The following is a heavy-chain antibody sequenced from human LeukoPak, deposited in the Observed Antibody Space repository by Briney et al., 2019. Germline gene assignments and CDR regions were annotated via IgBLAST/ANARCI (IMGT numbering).Heavy chain of an antibody. V-gene: IGHV3-48*03. CDR3: AELGITMIGGV. CDR2: ISSSGSTI. CDR1: GFTFSSYW. Sequence: GALRLSCAASGFTFSSYWMSWVRQAPGKGLEWVSYISSSGSTIYYADSVKGRFTISRDNAKNSLYLQMNSLRAEDTAVYYCAELGITMIGGVWGKGTTVTISS. D-gene: IGHD3-10*02. J-gene: IGHJ6*04.